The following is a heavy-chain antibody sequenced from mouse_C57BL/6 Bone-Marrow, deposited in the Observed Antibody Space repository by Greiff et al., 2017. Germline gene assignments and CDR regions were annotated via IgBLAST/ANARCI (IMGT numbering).Heavy chain of an antibody. V-gene: IGHV5-6*02. CDR3: ARRGFYDSSYRAGFAY. D-gene: IGHD1-1*01. Sequence: EVKVVESGGDLVKPGGSLKLSCAASGFTFSSYGMSWVRQTPDQRLEWVATISSGGSYTYYPDSVKGRFTISRDNAKNTLYMQMVSRKSEETAMYYCARRGFYDSSYRAGFAYWGQGTLVTVSA. J-gene: IGHJ3*01. CDR1: GFTFSSYG. CDR2: ISSGGSYT.